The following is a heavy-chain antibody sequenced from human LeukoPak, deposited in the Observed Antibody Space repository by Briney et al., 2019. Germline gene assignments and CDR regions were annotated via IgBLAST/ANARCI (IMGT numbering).Heavy chain of an antibody. D-gene: IGHD1-26*01. J-gene: IGHJ4*02. CDR3: AGSGRFDC. CDR1: GGTFSSYT. V-gene: IGHV1-69*13. Sequence: ASVKVSCKVSGGTFSSYTINWVRQAPGQGFEWMGGIIPIVETADYAQKFQGRVKITADETTTTAYLELTSLRSEATAVYYCAGSGRFDCWGQGTLVTVSS. CDR2: IIPIVETA.